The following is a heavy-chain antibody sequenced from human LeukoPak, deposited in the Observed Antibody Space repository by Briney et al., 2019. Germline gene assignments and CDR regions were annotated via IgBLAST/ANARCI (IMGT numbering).Heavy chain of an antibody. CDR2: INPSGGST. J-gene: IGHJ4*02. CDR3: ARAPLWSMVRGVIIPFDY. D-gene: IGHD3-10*01. CDR1: GYTFTSYY. Sequence: GASVKVSCKASGYTFTSYYMHWVRQAPGQGLEWMGTINPSGGSTSYAQKFQGRVTMTRDTSTSTVYMELSSLRSEDTAVYYCARAPLWSMVRGVIIPFDYWGQGTLVTVSS. V-gene: IGHV1-46*01.